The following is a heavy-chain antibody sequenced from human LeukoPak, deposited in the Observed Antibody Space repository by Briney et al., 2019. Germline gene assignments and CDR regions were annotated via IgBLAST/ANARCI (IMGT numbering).Heavy chain of an antibody. CDR3: ASWVGWVPMLTAGGIGGWFDP. Sequence: GASVKVSCKASGGTFSSYAISWVRQAPGQGLEWMGGIIPIFGTANYAQKFQGRVTITADESTSTAYMELSSLRSEDTAVYYCASWVGWVPMLTAGGIGGWFDPWGQGTLVTVSS. J-gene: IGHJ5*02. V-gene: IGHV1-69*13. CDR2: IIPIFGTA. D-gene: IGHD3-16*01. CDR1: GGTFSSYA.